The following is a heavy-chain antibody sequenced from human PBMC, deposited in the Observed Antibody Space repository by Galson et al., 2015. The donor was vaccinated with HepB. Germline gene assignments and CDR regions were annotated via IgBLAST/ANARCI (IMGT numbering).Heavy chain of an antibody. CDR2: IYYSGST. Sequence: LSLTCTVSGGSISSYYWSWIRQPPGKGLEWIGYIYYSGSTNYNPSLKSRVTISVDTSKNQFSLKLSSVTAADTAVYYCARVGYDFWSGTRPDAFDIWGQGTMVTVSS. CDR1: GGSISSYY. V-gene: IGHV4-59*01. CDR3: ARVGYDFWSGTRPDAFDI. D-gene: IGHD3-3*01. J-gene: IGHJ3*02.